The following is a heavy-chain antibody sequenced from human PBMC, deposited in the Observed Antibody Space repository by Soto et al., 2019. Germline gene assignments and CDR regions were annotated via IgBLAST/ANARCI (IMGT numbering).Heavy chain of an antibody. CDR2: IISIFGTA. J-gene: IGHJ6*02. D-gene: IGHD5-18*01. CDR3: ETSYGYYYCIDF. Sequence: QVQLVQSGAEVKKPGASVKVSCKASGGTFSSYAISWVRQSPGQGLGWTGGIISIFGTANYAQKFLGCVTITGHESTSAGYMELSSLSSEDTAVYYCETSYGYYYCIDFCGQGTTVTVS. V-gene: IGHV1-69*01. CDR1: GGTFSSYA.